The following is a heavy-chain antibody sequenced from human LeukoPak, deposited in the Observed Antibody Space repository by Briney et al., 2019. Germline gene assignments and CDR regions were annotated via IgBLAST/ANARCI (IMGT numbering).Heavy chain of an antibody. CDR2: IFTSGST. D-gene: IGHD2-21*01. V-gene: IGHV4-4*09. Sequence: SETLSLTCTVSGGSISSYCWSWIRQPPGKGLEWIGYIFTSGSTDYNPSLKSRVTMSVDTSKNQLSMELRFLTAADTAVYYCATSHDVKTAPYDLWGQGTLVTVSS. CDR3: ATSHDVKTAPYDL. J-gene: IGHJ5*02. CDR1: GGSISSYC.